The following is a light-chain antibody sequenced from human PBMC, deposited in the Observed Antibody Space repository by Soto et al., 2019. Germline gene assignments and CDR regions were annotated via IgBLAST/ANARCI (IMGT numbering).Light chain of an antibody. V-gene: IGLV1-40*01. Sequence: QAVVTQPPSVSGAPGQRVTISCTGSSSNIGAGYGVHWYQQLPGTAPKLLIYGNSNRPSGVPDRFSGSKSGTSASLAITGLQAEDEADYYCQSYDSSLSAHVVFGGGTKLTVL. CDR2: GNS. CDR1: SSNIGAGYG. CDR3: QSYDSSLSAHVV. J-gene: IGLJ2*01.